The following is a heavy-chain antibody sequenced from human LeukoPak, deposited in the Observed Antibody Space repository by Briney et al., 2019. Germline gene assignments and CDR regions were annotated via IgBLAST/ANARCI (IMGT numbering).Heavy chain of an antibody. Sequence: SETLSLTCTVSGRSISSGTYYWGWIRQPRGKGLHWIASVYYSGSTYYNPSLQSRVTISVDTSKNHFSLKLSSVTAADTAVYYCARESGYYDILTGYYTRLFDYWGQGTLVTVSS. V-gene: IGHV4-39*07. CDR1: GRSISSGTYY. CDR2: VYYSGST. J-gene: IGHJ4*02. CDR3: ARESGYYDILTGYYTRLFDY. D-gene: IGHD3-9*01.